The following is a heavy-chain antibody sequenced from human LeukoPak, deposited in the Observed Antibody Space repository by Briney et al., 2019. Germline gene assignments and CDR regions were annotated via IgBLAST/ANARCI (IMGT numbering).Heavy chain of an antibody. CDR2: IFYSGGT. V-gene: IGHV4-59*04. CDR3: AKSNGYGLVDI. Sequence: PSETLSLTCTVSGDSISSFHWSWIRQPAGKGLEWIGNIFYSGGTYYSPSLTSRVTISLDTSRNQFSLKLNSVTAADTAVYYCAKSNGYGLVDIWGQGTMVTVSS. J-gene: IGHJ3*02. CDR1: GDSISSFH. D-gene: IGHD3-10*01.